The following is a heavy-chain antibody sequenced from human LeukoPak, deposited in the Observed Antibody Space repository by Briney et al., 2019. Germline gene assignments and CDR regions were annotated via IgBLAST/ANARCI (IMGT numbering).Heavy chain of an antibody. CDR3: ARAPSYDYVWGSYRPPYYFDY. Sequence: SETLSLTCTVSGGSISSGDYYWSWIRQPPGKGLEWIGYIYYSGSTYYNPSLKSRVTISVDTSKNQFSLKLSSVTAADTAVYYCARAPSYDYVWGSYRPPYYFDYWGQGTLVTVSS. CDR1: GGSISSGDYY. V-gene: IGHV4-30-4*01. D-gene: IGHD3-16*02. CDR2: IYYSGST. J-gene: IGHJ4*02.